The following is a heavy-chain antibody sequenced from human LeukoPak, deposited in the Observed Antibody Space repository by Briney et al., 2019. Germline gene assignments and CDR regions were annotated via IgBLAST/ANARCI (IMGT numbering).Heavy chain of an antibody. CDR3: ARGTVYDSSGYCQKIAEYFQH. V-gene: IGHV1-18*01. CDR2: ISAYNGNT. Sequence: ASVKVSCKASGYTFTSYGISWVRQAPGQGLEWMGWISAYNGNTNYAQKLQGRVTMTTDTSTSTAYMELRSLRSDDTAVYYCARGTVYDSSGYCQKIAEYFQHWGQGTLVTVSS. J-gene: IGHJ1*01. CDR1: GYTFTSYG. D-gene: IGHD3-22*01.